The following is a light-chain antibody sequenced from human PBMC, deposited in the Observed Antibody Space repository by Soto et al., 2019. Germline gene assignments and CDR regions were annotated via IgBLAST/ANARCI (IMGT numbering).Light chain of an antibody. CDR1: SSDVGSYNL. CDR2: EVS. CDR3: CSYTGSSTVI. V-gene: IGLV2-23*02. J-gene: IGLJ2*01. Sequence: QSVLTQPASVSGSPGQSITISCTGASSDVGSYNLVSWYQQYPGKAPRLMIYEVSKWPSGVSSRFSGSKSGNTASLTISGLQAEDEADYYCCSYTGSSTVIFGGGTKLTVL.